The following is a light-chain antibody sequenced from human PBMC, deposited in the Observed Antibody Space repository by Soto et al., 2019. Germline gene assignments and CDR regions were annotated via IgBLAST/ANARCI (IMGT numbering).Light chain of an antibody. CDR3: QQYNSYWT. Sequence: DIKMYQSPSTLSGYIGDRVTITCRASQAISSWLAWYQQKPGKAPKLLIYKASTLKSGVPSRFSGSGSGTEFTLTISSLQPDDFATYYCQQYNSYWTFGQGTKVDTK. J-gene: IGKJ1*01. CDR1: QAISSW. V-gene: IGKV1-5*03. CDR2: KAS.